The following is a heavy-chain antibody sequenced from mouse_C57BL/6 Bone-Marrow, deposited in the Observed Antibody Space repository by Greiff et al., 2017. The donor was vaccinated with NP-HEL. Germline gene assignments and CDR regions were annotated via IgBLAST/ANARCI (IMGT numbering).Heavy chain of an antibody. CDR2: IYPGVGYT. Sequence: QVQLQQSGAELVRPGTSVKMSCKASGYTFTNYWIGWAKQRPGHGLEWIGDIYPGVGYTNYNEKFKGKSTLTADKSSSTAYMQFSSLTSEDSAIYYCARRSYYSGSSPFWYFDVWCTGTTVTVSS. CDR1: GYTFTNYW. CDR3: ARRSYYSGSSPFWYFDV. D-gene: IGHD1-1*01. V-gene: IGHV1-63*01. J-gene: IGHJ1*03.